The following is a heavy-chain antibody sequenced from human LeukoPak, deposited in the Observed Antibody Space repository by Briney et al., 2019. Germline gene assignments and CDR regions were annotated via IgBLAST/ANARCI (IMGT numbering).Heavy chain of an antibody. D-gene: IGHD3-16*01. J-gene: IGHJ4*02. CDR2: INHSGST. CDR1: GGSFSGYY. V-gene: IGHV4-34*01. CDR3: ARGWGPYGGLLDY. Sequence: PSETLSLTCAVYGGSFSGYYWSWIRQPPGKGLEWIGEINHSGSTNYNPSLKSRVTISVDTSKNQFSLKLSSVTAADTAVYYCARGWGPYGGLLDYWGQGTLVTVSS.